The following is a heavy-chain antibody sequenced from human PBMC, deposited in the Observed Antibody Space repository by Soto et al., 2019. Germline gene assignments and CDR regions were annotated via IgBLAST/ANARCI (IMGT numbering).Heavy chain of an antibody. CDR2: IRSKADGGTT. CDR1: GFTFTNAW. J-gene: IGHJ1*01. Sequence: GGSLRLSCAASGFTFTNAWMSWVRQAPGRGLEWVGRIRSKADGGTTDYAAPVKGRFTISRDDSKNTLYLQMNSLKIEDTAVYYCTPHYSQGAEYFQHWGQGTLVTVSS. V-gene: IGHV3-15*01. D-gene: IGHD2-15*01. CDR3: TPHYSQGAEYFQH.